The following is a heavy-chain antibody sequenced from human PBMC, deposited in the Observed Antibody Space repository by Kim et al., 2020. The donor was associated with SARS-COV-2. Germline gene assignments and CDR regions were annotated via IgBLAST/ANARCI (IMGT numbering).Heavy chain of an antibody. CDR2: IYYSGST. Sequence: SETLSLTCTVSGGSISSYYWNWIRQPPGKGLEWIGYIYYSGSTNYNPSLKSRVTISVDTSKNQFSLKLSSVTAADTAVYYCARLDYAYYYYGMDVWGQGTTVTVSS. V-gene: IGHV4-59*13. J-gene: IGHJ6*02. D-gene: IGHD4-17*01. CDR1: GGSISSYY. CDR3: ARLDYAYYYYGMDV.